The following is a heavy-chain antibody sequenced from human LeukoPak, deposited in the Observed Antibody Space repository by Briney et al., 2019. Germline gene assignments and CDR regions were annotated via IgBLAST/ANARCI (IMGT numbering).Heavy chain of an antibody. J-gene: IGHJ4*02. CDR3: AKDRYYDIVFDY. CDR2: ISWNSGSI. V-gene: IGHV3-9*01. Sequence: SGGSLRLSCAGSGFIFNNYAMHWVRQPPGKGLEWVSGISWNSGSIDYADSVKGRFTISRDNAKNSLYLQMNSLRAEDTALYYCAKDRYYDIVFDYWGQGTLVTVSS. CDR1: GFIFNNYA. D-gene: IGHD3-22*01.